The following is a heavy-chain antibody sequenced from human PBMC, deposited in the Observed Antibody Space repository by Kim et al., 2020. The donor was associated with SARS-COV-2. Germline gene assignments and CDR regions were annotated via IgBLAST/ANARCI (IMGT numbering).Heavy chain of an antibody. CDR3: ARLSGGYYDSSGYYDYYFDY. Sequence: SVKVSCKASGGTFSSYAISWVRQAPGQGLEWMGGIIPIFGTANYAQKFQGRVTITADESTSTAYMELSSLRSEDTAVYYCARLSGGYYDSSGYYDYYFDYWGQGTLVTVSS. V-gene: IGHV1-69*13. D-gene: IGHD3-22*01. J-gene: IGHJ4*02. CDR1: GGTFSSYA. CDR2: IIPIFGTA.